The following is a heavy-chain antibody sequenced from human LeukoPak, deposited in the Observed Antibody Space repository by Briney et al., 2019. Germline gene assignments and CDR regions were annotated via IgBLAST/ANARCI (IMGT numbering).Heavy chain of an antibody. V-gene: IGHV1-24*01. CDR1: GYTFTSYG. D-gene: IGHD3-3*01. CDR2: FDPEDGET. CDR3: ATLITIFDAFDI. Sequence: ASVKVSCKASGYTFTSYGISWVRQAPGQGLEWMGGFDPEDGETIYAQKFQGRVTMTEDTSTDTAYMELSSLRSEDTAVYYCATLITIFDAFDIWGQGTMVTVSS. J-gene: IGHJ3*02.